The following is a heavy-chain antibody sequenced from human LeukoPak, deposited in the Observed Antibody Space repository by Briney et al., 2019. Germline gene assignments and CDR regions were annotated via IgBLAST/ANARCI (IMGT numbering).Heavy chain of an antibody. J-gene: IGHJ3*02. CDR2: IYYSGST. CDR1: GGSISSYY. CDR3: ARDRGRKDAFDI. V-gene: IGHV4-59*01. Sequence: SETLPLTCTVSGGSISSYYWSWIRQPPGKGLEWIGYIYYSGSTNYNPSLKSRVTISVDTSKNQFSLKLSSVTAADTAVYYCARDRGRKDAFDIWGQGTMVTVSS. D-gene: IGHD3-16*01.